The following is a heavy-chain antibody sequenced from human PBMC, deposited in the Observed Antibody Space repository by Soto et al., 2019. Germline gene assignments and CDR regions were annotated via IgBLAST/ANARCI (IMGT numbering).Heavy chain of an antibody. CDR1: GFTFRDPG. V-gene: IGHV3-49*04. Sequence: GGSLRLSCATSGFTFRDPGMSWVRQAPGKGLDWVGFIRSSRYGATTEYAASVQGRFFISRDDSKSIASLQMHNLETVDTAVYYCAKYPWNNWSGLFDPWGQGTLVTVSS. J-gene: IGHJ5*02. D-gene: IGHD1-1*01. CDR3: AKYPWNNWSGLFDP. CDR2: IRSSRYGATT.